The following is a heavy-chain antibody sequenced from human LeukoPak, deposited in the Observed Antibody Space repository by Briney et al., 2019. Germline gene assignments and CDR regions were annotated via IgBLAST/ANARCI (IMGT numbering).Heavy chain of an antibody. CDR2: IYTSEST. CDR1: GGSISSYY. D-gene: IGHD3-16*01. CDR3: ARARAAANTYADY. Sequence: SETLSLTCTVSGGSISSYYWTWIRQSAGKGLVWIGRIYTSESTYYNPSLKSRVTMSIDTSKNQFSLKLSSVTAADTAIYYCARARAAANTYADYWGQGTLVTVSS. V-gene: IGHV4-4*07. J-gene: IGHJ4*02.